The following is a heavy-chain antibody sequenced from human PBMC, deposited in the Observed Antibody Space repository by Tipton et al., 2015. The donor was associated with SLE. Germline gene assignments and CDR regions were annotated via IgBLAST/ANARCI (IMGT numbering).Heavy chain of an antibody. Sequence: TLSLTCAVYGGPFSGYYWSWIRQPPGKGLEWIGEINHSGSTNYNPSLKSRVTISVDTSKNQFSLKLSSVTAADTAVYYCARGPLCGGDCSYYFDYWGQGTLVTVSS. CDR3: ARGPLCGGDCSYYFDY. D-gene: IGHD2-21*01. CDR1: GGPFSGYY. CDR2: INHSGST. J-gene: IGHJ4*02. V-gene: IGHV4-34*01.